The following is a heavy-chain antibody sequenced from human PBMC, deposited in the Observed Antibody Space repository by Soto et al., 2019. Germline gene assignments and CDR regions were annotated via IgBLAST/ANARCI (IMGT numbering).Heavy chain of an antibody. CDR2: IWYDGTIE. D-gene: IGHD1-26*01. V-gene: IGHV3-33*01. CDR3: ARGMRRWELLGH. J-gene: IGHJ4*02. CDR1: GFTFTNHA. Sequence: QVQLVESGGGVVQPGKSLRLSCAASGFTFTNHAMHWVRQAPGKGLEWVAAIWYDGTIEYYADSVKGRLTISRDNSKNTLYLQMNSLRAEDTAIYYCARGMRRWELLGHWGQGTPVTVSS.